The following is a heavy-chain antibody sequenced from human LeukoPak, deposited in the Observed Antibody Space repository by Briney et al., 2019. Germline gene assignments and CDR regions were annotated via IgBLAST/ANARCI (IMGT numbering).Heavy chain of an antibody. CDR3: AKLTDGSGLAYYFDY. CDR2: IKSKTDGGTT. Sequence: GGSLRLSCAASGFTFSNAWMSWVRQAPGKGLEWVGRIKSKTDGGTTDYAAPVKGRFTISRDDSKNTLYLQMNSLRAEDTAVYYCAKLTDGSGLAYYFDYWGQGTLVTVSS. CDR1: GFTFSNAW. D-gene: IGHD3-10*01. V-gene: IGHV3-15*01. J-gene: IGHJ4*02.